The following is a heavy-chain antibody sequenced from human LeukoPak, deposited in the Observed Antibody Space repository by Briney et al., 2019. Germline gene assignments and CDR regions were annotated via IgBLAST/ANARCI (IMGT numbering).Heavy chain of an antibody. V-gene: IGHV7-4-1*02. CDR1: GYTFTSYA. Sequence: ASVKVSCKASGYTFTSYAMNWVRQAPGQGLEWMGWINTNTGNPTYAQGFTGRFVFSLDTSVSTAYLQISSLKAEDTAVYYCARMDTPRPYYSSGMDVWGQGTTVTVSS. J-gene: IGHJ6*02. CDR3: ARMDTPRPYYSSGMDV. D-gene: IGHD5-18*01. CDR2: INTNTGNP.